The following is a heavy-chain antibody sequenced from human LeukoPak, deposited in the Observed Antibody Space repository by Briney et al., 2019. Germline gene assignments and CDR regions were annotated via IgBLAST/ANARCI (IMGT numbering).Heavy chain of an antibody. D-gene: IGHD3-10*01. J-gene: IGHJ3*02. Sequence: ASVKVSCKTSGYTFTSYYMHWVRQAPGQGLEWMGWINPNSGGTNYAQKFQGRVTMTRDTSISTAYMELSRLRSDDTAVYYCARENSYYDAFDIWGQGTMVTVSS. CDR2: INPNSGGT. CDR1: GYTFTSYY. V-gene: IGHV1-2*02. CDR3: ARENSYYDAFDI.